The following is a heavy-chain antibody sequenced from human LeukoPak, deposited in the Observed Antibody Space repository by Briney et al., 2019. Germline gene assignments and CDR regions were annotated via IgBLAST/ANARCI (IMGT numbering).Heavy chain of an antibody. Sequence: SETLSLTCTVSGGSISSYYWSWIRQPPGKGLEWIGYISYSGSTNYNPSLKSRVTISVDTSKKQFSLELNSVTAADTAVYYCVRDGGYSSGWYGNNWFDPWGQGTLVTVSS. J-gene: IGHJ5*02. D-gene: IGHD6-19*01. CDR2: ISYSGST. CDR1: GGSISSYY. CDR3: VRDGGYSSGWYGNNWFDP. V-gene: IGHV4-59*01.